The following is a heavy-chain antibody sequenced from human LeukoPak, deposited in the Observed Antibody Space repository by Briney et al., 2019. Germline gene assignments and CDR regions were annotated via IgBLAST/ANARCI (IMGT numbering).Heavy chain of an antibody. D-gene: IGHD3-10*01. CDR3: GRGGSFPGF. V-gene: IGHV3-48*04. J-gene: IGHJ4*02. Sequence: GSLRLSCAASGFTFSSYSMNWVRQAPGKGLEWVSYISSSSSTIYYADSVKGRFTISRDDATNSLYLHMNSLRVEDTAVYYCGRGGSFPGFWGQGTQVSVSS. CDR1: GFTFSSYS. CDR2: ISSSSSTI.